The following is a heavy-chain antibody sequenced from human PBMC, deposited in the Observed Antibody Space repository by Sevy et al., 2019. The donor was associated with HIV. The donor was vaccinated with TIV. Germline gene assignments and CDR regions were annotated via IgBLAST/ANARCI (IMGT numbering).Heavy chain of an antibody. J-gene: IGHJ4*02. CDR2: IYYSGST. CDR3: ARHGRDGYTVYYFDY. CDR1: GGSISSYY. D-gene: IGHD5-12*01. Sequence: SETLSLTCTVSGGSISSYYWSWIRQPPGKGLEWIGYIYYSGSTNYNPSLKSRVTISVDTSKNQFSLKLSSVTAADTAVYYCARHGRDGYTVYYFDYWGQGTLVTVSS. V-gene: IGHV4-59*08.